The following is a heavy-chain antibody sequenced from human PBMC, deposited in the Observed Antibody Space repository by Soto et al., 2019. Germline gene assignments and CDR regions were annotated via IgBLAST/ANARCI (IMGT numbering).Heavy chain of an antibody. CDR3: ASSIAARVPFQF. J-gene: IGHJ1*01. V-gene: IGHV1-2*02. CDR2: INPNSGGT. Sequence: DSVQLSCKASGYPFTGYYMHWVRQAPGQGLEWMGWINPNSGGTNYAQKFQGRVTMTRDTSISTAYMELSRLRSDDTAVYYCASSIAARVPFQFCGQGTEVIFSS. D-gene: IGHD6-6*01. CDR1: GYPFTGYY.